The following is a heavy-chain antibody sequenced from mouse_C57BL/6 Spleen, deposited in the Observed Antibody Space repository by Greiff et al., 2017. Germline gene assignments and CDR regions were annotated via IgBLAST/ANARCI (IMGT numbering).Heavy chain of an antibody. D-gene: IGHD1-1*01. CDR2: IYPGSGNT. J-gene: IGHJ4*01. Sequence: VKLMESGPELVKPGASVKISCKASGYSFTSYYIHWVKQRPGQGLEWIGWIYPGSGNTKYNEKFKGKATLTADTSSSTAYMQLSSLTSEDSAVYYCARPSYYNGSSYEEGYYYAMDYWGQGTSVTVSS. CDR3: ARPSYYNGSSYEEGYYYAMDY. CDR1: GYSFTSYY. V-gene: IGHV1-66*01.